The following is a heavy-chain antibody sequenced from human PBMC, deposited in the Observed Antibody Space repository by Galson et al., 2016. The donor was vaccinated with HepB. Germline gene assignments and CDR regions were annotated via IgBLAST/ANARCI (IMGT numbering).Heavy chain of an antibody. CDR1: GGSMSYYY. J-gene: IGHJ6*02. CDR3: ARDDSGGWYGFHYGMDD. V-gene: IGHV4-59*01. D-gene: IGHD6-19*01. CDR2: IYYSEST. Sequence: ETLSLTCTVSGGSMSYYYWSWIRQPPGKGLEWIGYIYYSESTNYNPSLKSRVTISVDASKNQFSLKLTSVTAADTAVYYCARDDSGGWYGFHYGMDDWGQGTTVTVSS.